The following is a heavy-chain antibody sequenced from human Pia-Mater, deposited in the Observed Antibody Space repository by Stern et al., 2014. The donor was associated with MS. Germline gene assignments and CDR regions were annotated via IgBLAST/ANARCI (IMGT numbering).Heavy chain of an antibody. CDR3: TTVPPRGNTYGWVDC. J-gene: IGHJ4*02. V-gene: IGHV3-15*01. CDR1: GFTFSNAW. Sequence: VQLVESGGGLVKPGGSLRLSCAASGFTFSNAWMSWVRQAPGKGLEWVGRITSITDGGTTDYAAPLKGRFTISRDDSKNTLFLQMNSLKTEDSAVYYCTTVPPRGNTYGWVDCWGQGTLVTVSS. D-gene: IGHD5-18*01. CDR2: ITSITDGGTT.